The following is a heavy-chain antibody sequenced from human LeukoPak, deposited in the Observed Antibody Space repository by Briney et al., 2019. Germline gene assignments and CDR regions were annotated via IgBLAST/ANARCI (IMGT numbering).Heavy chain of an antibody. CDR2: LEPSGNER. CDR3: ARLGATSSGKYYFDY. D-gene: IGHD6-25*01. CDR1: GFTIGSHF. J-gene: IGHJ4*02. Sequence: GGSLRLSCTVSGFTIGSHFMGWVRHLPGKGLQCVAILEPSGNERNYVDSVMGRFSISRDNAQNVLSLQMNSLSADDTAVYYCARLGATSSGKYYFDYWGQGTLVTVSS. V-gene: IGHV3-7*01.